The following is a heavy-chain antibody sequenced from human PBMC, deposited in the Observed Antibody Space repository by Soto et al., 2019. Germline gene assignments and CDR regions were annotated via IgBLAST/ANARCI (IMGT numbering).Heavy chain of an antibody. Sequence: NPGGSLRLSCAASGFTFSDYYMSWIRQAPGKGLEWVSYISSSGSTIYYAASVKGRFTISRDNAKNRLYLPMNSLRAEYTAVYYCARDIGYCTNGVCKNWDSFDYWGQGTLVTVSS. CDR1: GFTFSDYY. CDR3: ARDIGYCTNGVCKNWDSFDY. D-gene: IGHD2-8*01. CDR2: ISSSGSTI. J-gene: IGHJ4*02. V-gene: IGHV3-11*01.